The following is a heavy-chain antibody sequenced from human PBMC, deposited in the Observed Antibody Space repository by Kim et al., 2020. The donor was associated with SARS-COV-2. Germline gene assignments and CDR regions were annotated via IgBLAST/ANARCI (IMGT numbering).Heavy chain of an antibody. CDR2: IGVGSGNT. V-gene: IGHV1-58*01. D-gene: IGHD3-22*01. CDR3: AAAVYYDSSGYYYSGSESFDI. Sequence: SVKVSCKASGCTLTSSAVQWVRHARGQRLELIGWIGVGSGNTNYAQKFQERVTITRDMYTSKAYMELSSLRSEDTAVYYCAAAVYYDSSGYYYSGSESFDIWGQGTMVTVSS. CDR1: GCTLTSSA. J-gene: IGHJ3*02.